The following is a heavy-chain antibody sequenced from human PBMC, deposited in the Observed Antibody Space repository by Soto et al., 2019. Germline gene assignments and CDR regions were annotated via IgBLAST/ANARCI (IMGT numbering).Heavy chain of an antibody. D-gene: IGHD6-19*01. V-gene: IGHV5-10-1*01. Sequence: GESLKISWKGAGDSCTSNWSSWVRQMPGKGLEWMGRIDPSDSYTNYSPSLQGHVTISADKSISTAYLQWSSLKASDTAMYYCARPREAGKNYYGVDVWGQGTTITVSS. J-gene: IGHJ6*02. CDR2: IDPSDSYT. CDR1: GDSCTSNW. CDR3: ARPREAGKNYYGVDV.